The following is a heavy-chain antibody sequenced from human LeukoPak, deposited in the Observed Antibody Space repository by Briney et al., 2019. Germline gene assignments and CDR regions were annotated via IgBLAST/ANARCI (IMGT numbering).Heavy chain of an antibody. CDR1: GFTFSSYW. CDR3: ARVHRLRVVAATRGAPIGY. CDR2: IKQDGSEK. J-gene: IGHJ4*02. Sequence: PGGSLRLSCAASGFTFSSYWMSWVRQAPGKGLEWVANIKQDGSEKYYVDSVKGRFTISRDNAKNSLYLQMNSLRAEDTAVYYCARVHRLRVVAATRGAPIGYWGQGTLVTVSS. D-gene: IGHD2-15*01. V-gene: IGHV3-7*01.